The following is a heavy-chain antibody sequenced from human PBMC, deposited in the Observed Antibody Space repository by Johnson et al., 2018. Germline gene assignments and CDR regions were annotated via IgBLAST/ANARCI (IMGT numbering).Heavy chain of an antibody. J-gene: IGHJ5*02. CDR3: ARWGAAVAGLDNWFDP. CDR1: GYSFTTYW. Sequence: VQSGAEVKKPGESLKISCEGSGYSFTTYWIGWVRQMPGKGLEWMGIIYPGDSDTRYSPSFQGQVTISADKSISTAFLQWSSLTASDTAMYYCARWGAAVAGLDNWFDPCGQGTLVTVSS. V-gene: IGHV5-51*03. D-gene: IGHD6-19*01. CDR2: IYPGDSDT.